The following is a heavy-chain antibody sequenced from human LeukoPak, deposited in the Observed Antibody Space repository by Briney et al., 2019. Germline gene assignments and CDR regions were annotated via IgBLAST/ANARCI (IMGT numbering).Heavy chain of an antibody. V-gene: IGHV3-30-3*01. CDR1: GFTFSSYA. D-gene: IGHD2-2*01. J-gene: IGHJ4*02. CDR3: ARSLGEYQLPNFDY. CDR2: ISYDGSNK. Sequence: GGSLRLSCAASGFTFSSYAMHWVRQAPGKGLEWVAVISYDGSNKYYADSVKGRFTISRDNSKNTLYLQMNSLRAEDMAVYYCARSLGEYQLPNFDYWGQGTLVTVSS.